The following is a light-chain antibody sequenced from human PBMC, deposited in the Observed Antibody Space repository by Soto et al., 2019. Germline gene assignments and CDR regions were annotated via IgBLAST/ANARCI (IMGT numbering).Light chain of an antibody. CDR3: QQYGNSPYT. CDR1: QRVSSSY. CDR2: GAS. V-gene: IGKV3-20*01. J-gene: IGKJ2*01. Sequence: EIVLTQSPGTLSLSPGERATLSCRASQRVSSSYLAWFQQKPGQAPRLLIYGASSRATGIPDRFSGSGSGTDFTLTISRLEPEDFAVYYCQQYGNSPYTFGQGTKLEIK.